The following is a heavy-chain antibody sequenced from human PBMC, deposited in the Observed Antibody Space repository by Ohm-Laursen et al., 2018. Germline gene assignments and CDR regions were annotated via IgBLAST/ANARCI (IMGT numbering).Heavy chain of an antibody. CDR3: AKDRIAARGFDY. CDR1: GFTFSNYA. V-gene: IGHV3-23*01. J-gene: IGHJ4*02. Sequence: SLRLSCAASGFTFSNYAMYWVRQAPGKGLEWVSSISDNGGGTYYADSVKGRFTISRDNSKNTLYLQMNSLRAEDTAVYYCAKDRIAARGFDYWGQGTLVTVSS. CDR2: ISDNGGGT. D-gene: IGHD6-6*01.